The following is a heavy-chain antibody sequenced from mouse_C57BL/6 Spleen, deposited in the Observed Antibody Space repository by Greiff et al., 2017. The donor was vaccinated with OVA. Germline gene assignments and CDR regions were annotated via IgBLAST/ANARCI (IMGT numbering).Heavy chain of an antibody. CDR1: GYTFTSYG. D-gene: IGHD1-1*01. Sequence: QVQLQQPGAELVKPGASVKLSCKASGYTFTSYGISWVKQRTGQGLEWIGEIYPRSGNTYYNEKFKGKATLTADKSSSTAYMELRSLTSEDSAVYFCARRDGSSFYAMDYWGQGTSVTVSS. V-gene: IGHV1-81*01. CDR3: ARRDGSSFYAMDY. J-gene: IGHJ4*01. CDR2: IYPRSGNT.